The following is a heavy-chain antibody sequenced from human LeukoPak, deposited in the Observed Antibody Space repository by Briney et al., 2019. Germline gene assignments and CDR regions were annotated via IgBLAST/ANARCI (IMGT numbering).Heavy chain of an antibody. D-gene: IGHD4-23*01. Sequence: GESLKISCMGFGYTFPSYWIAWVRQMPGKGLEWMGIIYPDDSDTRYSPSFQGQVTISADKSISTAYLQWSSLKASDTAMYYCARWGHYGGNDFVYYYGMDVWGQGTTVTVSS. J-gene: IGHJ6*02. CDR1: GYTFPSYW. V-gene: IGHV5-51*01. CDR3: ARWGHYGGNDFVYYYGMDV. CDR2: IYPDDSDT.